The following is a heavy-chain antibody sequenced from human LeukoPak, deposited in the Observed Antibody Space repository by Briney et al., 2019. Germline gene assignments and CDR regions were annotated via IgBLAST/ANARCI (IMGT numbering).Heavy chain of an antibody. Sequence: GSLRLSCAASGFTFSSYAMSWVRQAPGKGLEWVSAISGSGGSTYYADSVKGRFTISRDNSKNTLYLQMDSLRAEDTAVYYCAKGYRDTYYFDYWGQGTLVTVSS. CDR2: ISGSGGST. D-gene: IGHD5-18*01. CDR1: GFTFSSYA. CDR3: AKGYRDTYYFDY. J-gene: IGHJ4*02. V-gene: IGHV3-23*01.